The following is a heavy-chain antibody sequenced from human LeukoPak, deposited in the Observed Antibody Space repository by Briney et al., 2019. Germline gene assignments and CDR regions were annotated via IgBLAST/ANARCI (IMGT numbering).Heavy chain of an antibody. CDR1: GGSVSSSSYY. J-gene: IGHJ3*02. D-gene: IGHD2-2*01. CDR2: IYYSGST. V-gene: IGHV4-39*01. CDR3: ARTLAAAIHRHAFDI. Sequence: SETLSLTCTVSGGSVSSSSYYWGWIRQPPGKGLEWIGSIYYSGSTYYNPSLKSRVTISVDTSKNQFSLKLYSVTAADTAVYYCARTLAAAIHRHAFDIWGQGTMVTVSS.